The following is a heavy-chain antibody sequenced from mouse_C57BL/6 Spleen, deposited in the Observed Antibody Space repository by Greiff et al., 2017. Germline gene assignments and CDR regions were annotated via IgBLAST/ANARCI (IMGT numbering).Heavy chain of an antibody. J-gene: IGHJ1*03. CDR1: GYTFTGYW. V-gene: IGHV1-69*01. Sequence: QVQLQQPGAELVMPGASVKLSCKASGYTFTGYWMHWVKQRPGQGLEWIGEIDPSDSYTNYNQKFKGKSTLTVDKSSSPAYMLLNSLTSEYSAVNYCTRTYYGYFDVWGTGTTVTVSS. CDR2: IDPSDSYT. D-gene: IGHD2-10*01. CDR3: TRTYYGYFDV.